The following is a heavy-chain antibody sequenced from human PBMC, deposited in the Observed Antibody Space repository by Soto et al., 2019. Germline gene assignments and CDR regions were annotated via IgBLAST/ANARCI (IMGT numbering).Heavy chain of an antibody. CDR3: AKVTKRAAAGRYEYYKYGMDV. D-gene: IGHD6-13*01. Sequence: LRLSCAAAGFAFSTYAMTWVRQAPGKGLEWVSVISGSGGSSYYAASVKGRFTISRDNSKNTLFLQMNGLRAEDTAVYYCAKVTKRAAAGRYEYYKYGMDVWGRGTTVTVSS. V-gene: IGHV3-23*01. J-gene: IGHJ6*02. CDR1: GFAFSTYA. CDR2: ISGSGGSS.